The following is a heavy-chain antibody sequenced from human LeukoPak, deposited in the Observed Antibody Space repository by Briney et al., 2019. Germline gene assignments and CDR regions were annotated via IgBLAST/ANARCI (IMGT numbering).Heavy chain of an antibody. D-gene: IGHD3-22*01. Sequence: GGSLRLSCAASGFTFSSYWMSWVRQAPGKGLEWVSVIYSGGSTYYADSVKGRFTISRDNSKNTLYLQMNSLRAEDTAVYYCARGYDSSGYSFDYWGQGTLVTVSS. CDR3: ARGYDSSGYSFDY. CDR1: GFTFSSYW. J-gene: IGHJ4*02. V-gene: IGHV3-53*01. CDR2: IYSGGST.